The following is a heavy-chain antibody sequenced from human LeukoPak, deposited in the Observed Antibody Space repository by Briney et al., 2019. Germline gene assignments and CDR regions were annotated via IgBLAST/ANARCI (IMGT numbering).Heavy chain of an antibody. V-gene: IGHV4-31*01. Sequence: PSETLSLTCTVSGGXISSGAYYWSWIRQLPGKCLEWIGYIYYSGSTYYNPSLKSQITISVHTSKNQFSLKLSSVTAADTAVYYCARDNGDYGGHFDYWGQGTLVTVSS. J-gene: IGHJ4*02. D-gene: IGHD4-23*01. CDR1: GGXISSGAYY. CDR3: ARDNGDYGGHFDY. CDR2: IYYSGST.